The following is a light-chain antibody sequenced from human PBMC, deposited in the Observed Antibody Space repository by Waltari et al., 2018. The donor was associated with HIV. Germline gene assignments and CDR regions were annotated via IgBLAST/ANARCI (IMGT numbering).Light chain of an antibody. J-gene: IGKJ2*01. Sequence: EIVMTQSPDTLSVSPGETATPSCRASQSVSHNLAWYQQKPGQPPRLVIYAASSRAAGIPARFSGSGSGTEFTLTITSLQSGDFGVYYCQQYSDWPRYTFGGGTNLEIK. CDR3: QQYSDWPRYT. CDR1: QSVSHN. CDR2: AAS. V-gene: IGKV3-15*01.